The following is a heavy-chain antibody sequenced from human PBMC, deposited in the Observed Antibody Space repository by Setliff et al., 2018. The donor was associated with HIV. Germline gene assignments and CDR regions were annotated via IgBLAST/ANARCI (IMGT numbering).Heavy chain of an antibody. V-gene: IGHV4-4*02. Sequence: SETLSLTCAVSGGSISTNNWWTWVRQSPGKGLEWIGDIYHSGTTNYNPSLKSRVTISVDTSKNQFSLKLSSVTAADTAVYYCNIYYYYYMDVWGKGTTVTV. CDR3: NIYYYYYMDV. J-gene: IGHJ6*03. CDR1: GGSISTNNW. CDR2: IYHSGTT.